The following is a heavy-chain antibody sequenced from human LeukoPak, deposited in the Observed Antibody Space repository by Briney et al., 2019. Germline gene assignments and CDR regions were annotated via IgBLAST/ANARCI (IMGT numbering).Heavy chain of an antibody. CDR3: ARHGSGSLMASFDY. CDR2: CNPDGST. Sequence: PSETLSLTCGVSGMSFTFYSWTWIRQSPVRGLEWIGDCNPDGSTNYSPSLKSRVTISVDTSKSQFSLNLRSVTAADTAVYYCARHGSGSLMASFDYWGQGTLVTVSS. CDR1: GMSFTFYS. V-gene: IGHV4-34*01. D-gene: IGHD3-10*01. J-gene: IGHJ4*02.